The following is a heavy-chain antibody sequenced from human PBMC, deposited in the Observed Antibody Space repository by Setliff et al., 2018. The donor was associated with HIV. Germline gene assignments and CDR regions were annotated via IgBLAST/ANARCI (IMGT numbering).Heavy chain of an antibody. CDR1: GYTFTGYY. Sequence: ASVKVSCKASGYTFTGYYMHWVRQAPGQGLEWMGWITPNSGGTNYAQKFQGRVTMTRDTSISTAYMELSRLRSDDTAVYYCARDHGMWDYGGNVLLREYFLHWGQVTLVTVSS. D-gene: IGHD4-17*01. CDR2: ITPNSGGT. CDR3: ARDHGMWDYGGNVLLREYFLH. J-gene: IGHJ1*01. V-gene: IGHV1-2*02.